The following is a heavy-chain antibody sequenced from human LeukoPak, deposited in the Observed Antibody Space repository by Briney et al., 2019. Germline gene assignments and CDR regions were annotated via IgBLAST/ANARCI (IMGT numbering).Heavy chain of an antibody. CDR3: AKDIAAAGTIFDI. CDR2: ISWNSGSI. V-gene: IGHV3-9*03. D-gene: IGHD6-13*01. CDR1: GFTFDDYA. J-gene: IGHJ3*02. Sequence: GGSLRLSCAASGFTFDDYAMHWVRQAPGKGLEWVSGISWNSGSIGYADSVKGRFTISRDNAKNSLYLQMNSLRAEDMALYYCAKDIAAAGTIFDIWGQGTMVTVSS.